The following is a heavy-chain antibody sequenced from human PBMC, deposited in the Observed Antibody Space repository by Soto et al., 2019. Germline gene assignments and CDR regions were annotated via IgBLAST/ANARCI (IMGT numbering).Heavy chain of an antibody. D-gene: IGHD2-15*01. J-gene: IGHJ4*02. CDR2: ISYDGSNK. V-gene: IGHV3-30*18. Sequence: GGSLRLSCAASGFTFSSYGMHWVRQAPGKGLEWVAVISYDGSNKYYADSVKGRFTISRDNSKNTLYLQMNSLRAEDTAVYYCAKEREYCSGGSCYSPLDYWGQGTLVTVSS. CDR3: AKEREYCSGGSCYSPLDY. CDR1: GFTFSSYG.